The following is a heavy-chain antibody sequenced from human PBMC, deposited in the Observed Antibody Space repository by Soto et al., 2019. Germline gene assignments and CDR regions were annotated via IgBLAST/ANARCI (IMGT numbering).Heavy chain of an antibody. CDR3: VHRRSYNAWTVRNNWFDP. Sequence: QITLKESGPTLVKPTQTLTLTCTFSGFSLTTGGVGVGWIRQPPGKALEWLALIYWDDAKRYSPSLKSRLTITKDTSENQVVLTMTNMDPMDTATYYCVHRRSYNAWTVRNNWFDPWGQGTLVTVSS. CDR2: IYWDDAK. D-gene: IGHD3-10*01. J-gene: IGHJ5*02. V-gene: IGHV2-5*02. CDR1: GFSLTTGGVG.